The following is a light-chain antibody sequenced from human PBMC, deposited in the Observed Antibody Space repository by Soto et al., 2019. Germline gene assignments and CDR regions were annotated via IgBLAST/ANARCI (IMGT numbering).Light chain of an antibody. J-gene: IGLJ1*01. CDR3: SSYTSSQRV. CDR2: EVS. Sequence: QSAPTQPASVSGSPGQSITISCTGTSSDVGGYNYVSWYQQHPGKAPKLMIYEVSNRPSGVSNRFSGSKSGNTASLTISGLQAEDEADYYCSSYTSSQRVFGTGTKVTVL. V-gene: IGLV2-14*01. CDR1: SSDVGGYNY.